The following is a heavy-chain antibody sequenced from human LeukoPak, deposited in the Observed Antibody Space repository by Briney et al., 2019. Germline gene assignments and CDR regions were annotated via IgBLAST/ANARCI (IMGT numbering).Heavy chain of an antibody. J-gene: IGHJ4*02. CDR3: ARDPGYSYAMDS. V-gene: IGHV3-48*03. CDR1: GFTFSSYE. CDR2: ISSSGSTI. Sequence: GGSLRLSCGASGFTFSSYEMNWVRQAPGKGLEWVSYISSSGSTIYYADSVKGRFTISRDNAKKSLYLQMNSLRVEDTAVYYCARDPGYSYAMDSWGQGTLVIVSS. D-gene: IGHD5-18*01.